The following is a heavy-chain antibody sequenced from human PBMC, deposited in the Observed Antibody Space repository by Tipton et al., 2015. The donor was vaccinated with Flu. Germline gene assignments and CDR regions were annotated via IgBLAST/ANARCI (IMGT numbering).Heavy chain of an antibody. J-gene: IGHJ3*01. CDR1: GYTFTSYN. CDR2: IYPAGGAV. V-gene: IGHV1-46*01. D-gene: IGHD1/OR15-1a*01. Sequence: QLVQSGAEVKKPGASVKVSCKASGYTFTSYNIHWVRQAPGQGLEWMGIIYPAGGAVSYAQKFQGRVIMTRDKSTATSYMELSSLRSEDSAMYSCARDKGGGTYTFDVWGQGKMVTVPS. CDR3: ARDKGGGTYTFDV.